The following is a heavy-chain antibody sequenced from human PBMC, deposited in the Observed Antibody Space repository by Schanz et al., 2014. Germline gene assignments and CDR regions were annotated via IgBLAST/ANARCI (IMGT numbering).Heavy chain of an antibody. CDR2: ISGSGGST. V-gene: IGHV3-23*01. CDR1: EFTFSSYA. CDR3: AKTLFPGGTQTFGN. Sequence: EVQLLESGGGLVQPGGSLRLSCAASEFTFSSYAMSWVRQAPGKGLEWVSAISGSGGSTYYADSVKGRFTISRDNSKSTLYVEMNSLRVEDTAVYYCAKTLFPGGTQTFGNWGRGTLVTVSS. J-gene: IGHJ4*02. D-gene: IGHD2-8*02.